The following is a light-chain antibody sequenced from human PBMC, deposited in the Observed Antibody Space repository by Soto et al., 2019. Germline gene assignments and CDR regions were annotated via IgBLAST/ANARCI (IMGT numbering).Light chain of an antibody. V-gene: IGKV3-11*01. J-gene: IGKJ3*01. CDR1: QSVSSY. CDR2: DAS. Sequence: EIVLTQSPATLSLSPGERATLSCRASQSVSSYLAWYQQKPGQAPRLLINDASNRATGIPARFSGSGSGTDFTLTISSLEPEDVAVYYCHQYYGTPPTFGPGTKVDIK. CDR3: HQYYGTPPT.